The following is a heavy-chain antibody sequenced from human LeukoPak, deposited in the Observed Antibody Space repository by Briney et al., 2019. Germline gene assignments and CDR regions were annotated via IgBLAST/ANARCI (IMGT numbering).Heavy chain of an antibody. J-gene: IGHJ4*02. D-gene: IGHD3-22*01. CDR2: ISNYNGNT. Sequence: ASVTVSCKASGYTFATYGINWVRQAPGQGLEWMGWISNYNGNTKYAQKVQGRVTMTTDTSTSTAYMELRSLRSDDTAVYYCARGSNYYENGGYYRHWGQGTLVTVSS. CDR1: GYTFATYG. V-gene: IGHV1-18*01. CDR3: ARGSNYYENGGYYRH.